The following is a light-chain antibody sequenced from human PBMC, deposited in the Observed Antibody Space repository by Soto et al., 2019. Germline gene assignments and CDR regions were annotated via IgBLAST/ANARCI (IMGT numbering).Light chain of an antibody. J-gene: IGKJ1*01. Sequence: DIVMTQTPLSLPVTPGEPASISCRSSQSLLDSDDGNTYLDWYLQKPGQSPQLLIYTPSYRASGVPDRFSGSGTGTEFTLTISSLQPDDFATYYCQQYNDYPWTFGQGTKVDI. CDR2: TPS. V-gene: IGKV2-40*01. CDR3: QQYNDYPWT. CDR1: QSLLDSDDGNTY.